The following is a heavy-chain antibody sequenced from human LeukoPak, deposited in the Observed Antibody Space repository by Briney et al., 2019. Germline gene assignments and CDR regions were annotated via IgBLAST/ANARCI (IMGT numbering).Heavy chain of an antibody. CDR2: IIPIFGTA. V-gene: IGHV1-69*13. CDR3: ARRAVCGGDCYSRWFDP. J-gene: IGHJ5*02. D-gene: IGHD2-21*02. CDR1: GGTFSSYA. Sequence: SVKVSCKASGGTFSSYAISWVRQAPGQGLEWMGGIIPIFGTANYAQKFQGRVTITADVSTSTAYMELSSLRSEDTAVYYCARRAVCGGDCYSRWFDPWGQGTLVTVSS.